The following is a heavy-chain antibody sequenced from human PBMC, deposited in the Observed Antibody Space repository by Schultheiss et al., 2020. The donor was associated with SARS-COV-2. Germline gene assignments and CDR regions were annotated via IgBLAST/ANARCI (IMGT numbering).Heavy chain of an antibody. Sequence: GGSLRLSCAASGFTFSSHGMHWVRQAPGKGLEWVAVISYDGSNKYYADSVKGRFTISRDNSKNTLYLQMNSLRAEDTAVYYCARDQYYYDSSGPRYYYYGMDVWGQGTTVTVSS. CDR2: ISYDGSNK. J-gene: IGHJ6*02. CDR3: ARDQYYYDSSGPRYYYYGMDV. CDR1: GFTFSSHG. V-gene: IGHV3-30*03. D-gene: IGHD3-22*01.